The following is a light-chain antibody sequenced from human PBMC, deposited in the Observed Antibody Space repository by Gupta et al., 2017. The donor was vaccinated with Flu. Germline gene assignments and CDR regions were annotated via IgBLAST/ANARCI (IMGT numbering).Light chain of an antibody. CDR3: QQSYCIPRT. Sequence: DIQMTQSPSSLSASVGDRVTITCRASQSISNFLNWFQQKPGKAPKLLIYSVSSLRTGVPSRFSGSGSGTDFTLTISRLQPEDFATYYCQQSYCIPRTFGQGTKVENK. CDR1: QSISNF. J-gene: IGKJ1*01. V-gene: IGKV1-39*01. CDR2: SVS.